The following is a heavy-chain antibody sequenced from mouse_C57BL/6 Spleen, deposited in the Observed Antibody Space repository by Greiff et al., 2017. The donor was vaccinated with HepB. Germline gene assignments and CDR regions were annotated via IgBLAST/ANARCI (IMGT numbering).Heavy chain of an antibody. Sequence: QVQLKESGPGLVQPSQSLSITCTASGFSLTSYGVHWVRQSPGKGLEWLGVIWSGGSTDYNAAFISRLSISKDNSKSQVFFKMNSLLADDTAIYYCARGGSSYGYFDVWGTGTTVTVSS. CDR1: GFSLTSYG. CDR2: IWSGGST. J-gene: IGHJ1*03. V-gene: IGHV2-2*01. CDR3: ARGGSSYGYFDV. D-gene: IGHD1-1*01.